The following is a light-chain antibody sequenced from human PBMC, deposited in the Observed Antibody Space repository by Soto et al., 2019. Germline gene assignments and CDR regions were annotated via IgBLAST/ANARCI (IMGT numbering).Light chain of an antibody. V-gene: IGLV2-14*03. CDR2: DVS. CDR1: SSDVGGYNY. Sequence: QSALTQPASVSASPGQSITISCTGTSSDVGGYNYVSWYQQHPGKAPKLMIYDVSDRPSGISNRFSASKSGNTASLTISGLQAEEADYYCCSYRSSSTPWVFGTGTKLTVL. J-gene: IGLJ1*01. CDR3: CSYRSSSTPWV.